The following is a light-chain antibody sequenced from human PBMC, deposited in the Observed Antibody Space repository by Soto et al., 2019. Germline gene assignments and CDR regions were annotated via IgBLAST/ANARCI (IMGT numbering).Light chain of an antibody. CDR3: QQYGSSPMYT. Sequence: EILLTQSPGTLSVSPGERATLSCRASQSVSSNYLAWYQQKPGQAPRLLIHGASTRASGIPDRFSGSGSGTDFTLTVSRLEPEDFAVYYCQQYGSSPMYTFGQGTKVDIK. CDR1: QSVSSNY. V-gene: IGKV3-20*01. J-gene: IGKJ2*01. CDR2: GAS.